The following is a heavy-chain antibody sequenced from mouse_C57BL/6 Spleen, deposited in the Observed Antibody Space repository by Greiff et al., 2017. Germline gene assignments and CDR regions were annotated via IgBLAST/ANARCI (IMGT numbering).Heavy chain of an antibody. J-gene: IGHJ1*03. D-gene: IGHD2-4*01. CDR1: GFSLTSYG. V-gene: IGHV2-4*01. CDR2: IWSGGST. CDR3: AKNGGLPRYFDV. Sequence: VMLVESGPGLVQPSQSLSITCTVSGFSLTSYGVHWVRQPPGKGLEWLEVIWSGGSTDYNAAFISRLSISKDNSKSQVFFKMNSLQADDTAIYYCAKNGGLPRYFDVWGTGTTVTVSS.